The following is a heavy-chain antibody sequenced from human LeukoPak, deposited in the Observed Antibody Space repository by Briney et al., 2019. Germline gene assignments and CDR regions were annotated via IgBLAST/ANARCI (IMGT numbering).Heavy chain of an antibody. CDR3: TTGKTYCSTTSCSDDY. CDR2: FHPEDGET. D-gene: IGHD2-2*01. V-gene: IGHV1-24*01. J-gene: IGHJ4*02. Sequence: GASVKVSCMVSGDTPTALSMHWVRQAPGKGLEWMGGFHPEDGETIYAQKFQGRVTMTEDTSTDTAYMELSSLRSDDTAVYYCTTGKTYCSTTSCSDDYWGQGTLVTVSS. CDR1: GDTPTALS.